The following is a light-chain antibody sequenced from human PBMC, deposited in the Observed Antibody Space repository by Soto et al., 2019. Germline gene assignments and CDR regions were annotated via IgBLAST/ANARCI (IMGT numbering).Light chain of an antibody. CDR2: SSS. CDR1: QGITSW. Sequence: DIPMTQSPSYVPASVGDRVTITCRASQGITSWLAWYQQKPGKAPKLLIYSSSSLQSGVPSRFSGSGSGTYFTLTISSLQPEDFATYYCQQTNSFPLTFGGGTKLEIK. J-gene: IGKJ4*01. V-gene: IGKV1-12*01. CDR3: QQTNSFPLT.